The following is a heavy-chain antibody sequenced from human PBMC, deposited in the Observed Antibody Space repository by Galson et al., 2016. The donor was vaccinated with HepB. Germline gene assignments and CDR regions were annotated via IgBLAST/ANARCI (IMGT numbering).Heavy chain of an antibody. Sequence: SVKVSCKASGYTFTSYYMHWVRQAPGQGLEWMGIINPSGGSTSYAQKFQGGVTMTRDTSTSTVYMELSSLRSEDTAVYYCAREAAQAAFDIWGQGTMVTVSS. D-gene: IGHD6-25*01. CDR3: AREAAQAAFDI. CDR2: INPSGGST. J-gene: IGHJ3*02. V-gene: IGHV1-46*01. CDR1: GYTFTSYY.